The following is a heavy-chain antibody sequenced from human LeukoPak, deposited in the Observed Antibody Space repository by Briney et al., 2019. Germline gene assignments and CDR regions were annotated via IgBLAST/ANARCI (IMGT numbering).Heavy chain of an antibody. CDR3: AIAEAYSGTF. V-gene: IGHV3-7*01. J-gene: IGHJ4*02. CDR2: IKQDGSDK. Sequence: PGGSLRLSCEVSGFTFSSYWMNWVRQAPGKGLEWVANIKQDGSDKYYVDSVKGRFTISRDNARNSLSLQMNSLRAEDTAVYYCAIAEAYSGTFWGQGTQVTVSS. CDR1: GFTFSSYW. D-gene: IGHD1-26*01.